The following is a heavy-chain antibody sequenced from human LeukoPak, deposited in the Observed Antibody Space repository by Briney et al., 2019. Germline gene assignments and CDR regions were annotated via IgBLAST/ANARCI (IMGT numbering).Heavy chain of an antibody. J-gene: IGHJ4*02. CDR2: ISGYNGNT. D-gene: IGHD6-19*01. Sequence: GASVKVSCKASGYTFSSYGISWVRLAPGQGLEWMGWISGYNGNTNYAQKLQGRVTMTTDTSTSTAYMELRSLRSDDTAVYYCARDVSGWSYFDYWGQGTLATVSS. V-gene: IGHV1-18*04. CDR1: GYTFSSYG. CDR3: ARDVSGWSYFDY.